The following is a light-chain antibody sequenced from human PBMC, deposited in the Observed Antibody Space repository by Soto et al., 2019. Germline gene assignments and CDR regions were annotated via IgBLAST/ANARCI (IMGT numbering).Light chain of an antibody. J-gene: IGKJ5*01. CDR2: GAS. CDR3: QQYGSSLIT. CDR1: QFVRSN. V-gene: IGKV3-20*01. Sequence: EIVMTQSPATLSVSPGDRVTLSCRASQFVRSNSAWYQQKPGQAPRLLIYGASLRATGIPARFSGSGSGTDCTLTISRLEPEDVAVYYCQQYGSSLITFGQGTRLEI.